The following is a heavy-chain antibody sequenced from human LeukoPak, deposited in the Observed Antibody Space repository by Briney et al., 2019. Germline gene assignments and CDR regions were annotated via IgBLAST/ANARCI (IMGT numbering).Heavy chain of an antibody. CDR1: GGSISSYY. CDR2: IYYSGST. J-gene: IGHJ4*02. D-gene: IGHD3-9*01. CDR3: ARQGVGLVIPY. V-gene: IGHV4-59*08. Sequence: SETLPLTCTVSGGSISSYYWSWIRQPPGEGLEWIGYIYYSGSTNYNPSLKSRVTISVDTSKNQFSLKLSSVTAADTAVYYCARQGVGLVIPYWGQGTLVTVSS.